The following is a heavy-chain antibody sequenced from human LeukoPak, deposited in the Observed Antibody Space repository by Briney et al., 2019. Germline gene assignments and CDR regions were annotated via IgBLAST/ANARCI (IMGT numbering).Heavy chain of an antibody. CDR1: GFTFSDYS. CDR2: ISSRSAYI. V-gene: IGHV3-21*01. J-gene: IGHJ4*02. CDR3: ARDRSGSYPYYFDY. Sequence: GGSLRLSCAASGFTFSDYSMNWVRQAPGKGLEWVASISSRSAYIHYTDSVKGRFNISRDNAENSLYLQMNNLRADDTAVYYCARDRSGSYPYYFDYWGQGTLVTVSS. D-gene: IGHD1-26*01.